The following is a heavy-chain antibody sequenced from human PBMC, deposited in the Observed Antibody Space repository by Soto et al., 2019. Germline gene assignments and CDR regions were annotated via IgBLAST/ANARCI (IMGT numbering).Heavy chain of an antibody. CDR2: IYYSGST. Sequence: SESLSLTCTVSGGSISSYYWSWIRQPPGKGLEWIGYIYYSGSTNYNPSLKSRVTISVDTSKNQFSLKLSSVTAADTAVYYCAREGGYCSGGSCYSDWGQGTLVTVSS. J-gene: IGHJ4*02. D-gene: IGHD2-15*01. CDR1: GGSISSYY. CDR3: AREGGYCSGGSCYSD. V-gene: IGHV4-59*01.